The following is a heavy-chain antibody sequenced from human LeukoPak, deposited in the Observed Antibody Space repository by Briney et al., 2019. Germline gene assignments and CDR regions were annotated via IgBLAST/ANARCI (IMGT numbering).Heavy chain of an antibody. CDR2: ISGSGGST. Sequence: GRSMRLSCAASGFTFSSYAMSWVRQAPGKGLEWVSAISGSGGSTYYADSVKGRFTISRDNSKNTLYLQMNSLRAEDTVVYYCARNTRITMVRGVISAFDIWGQGTMVTVSS. J-gene: IGHJ3*02. CDR3: ARNTRITMVRGVISAFDI. V-gene: IGHV3-23*01. CDR1: GFTFSSYA. D-gene: IGHD3-10*01.